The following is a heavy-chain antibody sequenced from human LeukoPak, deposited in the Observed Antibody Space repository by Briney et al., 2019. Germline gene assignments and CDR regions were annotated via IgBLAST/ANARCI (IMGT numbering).Heavy chain of an antibody. Sequence: GGSLRLSCAASGFTFSSYSMNWVRQAPGKGLEWVSSISSSSSYIYYADSVKGRFTISRDNAKNSLYLQMNSLRAEDTAVYYCARDFFQYDSSGYYYFDYWGQGTLVTVSS. CDR1: GFTFSSYS. CDR3: ARDFFQYDSSGYYYFDY. CDR2: ISSSSSYI. J-gene: IGHJ4*02. V-gene: IGHV3-21*01. D-gene: IGHD3-22*01.